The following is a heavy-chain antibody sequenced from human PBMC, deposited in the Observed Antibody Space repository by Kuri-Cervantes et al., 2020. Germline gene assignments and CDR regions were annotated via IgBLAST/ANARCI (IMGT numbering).Heavy chain of an antibody. CDR3: ARAMDYSGYDPRPDAFDI. CDR2: IKQDGSEK. CDR1: GFTFSNNW. V-gene: IGHV3-7*01. Sequence: GGSLRLSCAASGFTFSNNWMSWVRQAPGKGLEWVANIKQDGSEKYYVDSVKGRFTASRDNARTSLYLQMNSLRAEDTAVYYCARAMDYSGYDPRPDAFDIWGQGTMVTVSS. J-gene: IGHJ3*02. D-gene: IGHD5-12*01.